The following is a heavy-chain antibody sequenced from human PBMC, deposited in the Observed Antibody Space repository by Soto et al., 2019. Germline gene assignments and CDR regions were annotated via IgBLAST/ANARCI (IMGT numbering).Heavy chain of an antibody. J-gene: IGHJ4*02. Sequence: GGSLRLSCAASGFTFSNAWMSWVRQAPGKGLEWVGRIKSKTDGGTTDYAAPVKGRFTISRDDSKNTLYLQMNSLKTEDTAVYYCTTDPYGEGYFDYWGQGTLVTVSS. V-gene: IGHV3-15*01. CDR3: TTDPYGEGYFDY. D-gene: IGHD4-17*01. CDR2: IKSKTDGGTT. CDR1: GFTFSNAW.